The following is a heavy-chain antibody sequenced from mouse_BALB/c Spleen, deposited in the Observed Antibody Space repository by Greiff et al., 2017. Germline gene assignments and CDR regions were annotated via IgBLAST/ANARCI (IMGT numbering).Heavy chain of an antibody. J-gene: IGHJ4*01. Sequence: EVKLVESGGGLVQPGGSLRLSCATSGFTFTDYYMSWVRQPPGKALEWLGFIRNKANGYTTEYSASVKGRFTISRDNSQSILYLQMNTLRAEDSATYYCARDYYYGSSIYAMDYWGQGTSVTVSA. V-gene: IGHV7-3*02. CDR3: ARDYYYGSSIYAMDY. D-gene: IGHD1-1*01. CDR2: IRNKANGYTT. CDR1: GFTFTDYY.